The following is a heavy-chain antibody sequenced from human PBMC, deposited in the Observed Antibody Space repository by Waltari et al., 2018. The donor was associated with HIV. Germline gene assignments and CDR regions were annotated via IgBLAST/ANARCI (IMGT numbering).Heavy chain of an antibody. J-gene: IGHJ2*01. Sequence: QVQLVQSGAEVKKPGASVKVSCKASGYTFTGYYMHWVRQAPGQGLEWMGGIKPNSGGTNCAQKVQGRVTMTRDTSISTAYMELSRLRSDDTAVYYCARENYCSGGSCYRDWYFDLWGRGTLFTVSS. V-gene: IGHV1-2*02. D-gene: IGHD2-15*01. CDR1: GYTFTGYY. CDR2: IKPNSGGT. CDR3: ARENYCSGGSCYRDWYFDL.